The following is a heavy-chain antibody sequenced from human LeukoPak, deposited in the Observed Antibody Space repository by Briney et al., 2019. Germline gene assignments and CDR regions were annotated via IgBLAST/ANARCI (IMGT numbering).Heavy chain of an antibody. Sequence: PGGSLRLSCAASGFTFSSYEMNWVRQAPGKGLEWVSYISSSGSTIYYAESVKGRFTISRDNTKNSLYLQMNSLRAEDTAVYYCARDRYDFWSGSPYGMDVWGQGTTVTVSS. D-gene: IGHD3-3*01. CDR1: GFTFSSYE. CDR3: ARDRYDFWSGSPYGMDV. J-gene: IGHJ6*02. V-gene: IGHV3-48*03. CDR2: ISSSGSTI.